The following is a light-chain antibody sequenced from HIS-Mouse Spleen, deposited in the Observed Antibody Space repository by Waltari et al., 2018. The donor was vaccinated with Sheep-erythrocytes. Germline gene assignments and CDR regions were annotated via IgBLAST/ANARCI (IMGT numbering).Light chain of an antibody. V-gene: IGLV2-11*01. Sequence: QSALTQPRSVSGSPGQSVTIPCTGTSSDVRRYHYVSWYQQHPGKAPKLMIYDVSKRPSGVPDRFSGSKSGNTASLTISGLQAEDEADYYCCSYAGSYNHVFATGTKVTVL. J-gene: IGLJ1*01. CDR2: DVS. CDR1: SSDVRRYHY. CDR3: CSYAGSYNHV.